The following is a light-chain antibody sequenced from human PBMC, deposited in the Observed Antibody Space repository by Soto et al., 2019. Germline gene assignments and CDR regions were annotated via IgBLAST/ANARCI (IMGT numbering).Light chain of an antibody. CDR2: GGS. J-gene: IGKJ2*01. Sequence: EIVLTQSPGTLSLSPGERATLSCRASQSVTSNYLAWYQQKPGQAPRLLIHGGSTRAAGVPDRFSGSGSGTDFTLTITRVEPEDFAVYYCQQYGRSPLMHTFGQGTKLGVK. V-gene: IGKV3-20*01. CDR1: QSVTSNY. CDR3: QQYGRSPLMHT.